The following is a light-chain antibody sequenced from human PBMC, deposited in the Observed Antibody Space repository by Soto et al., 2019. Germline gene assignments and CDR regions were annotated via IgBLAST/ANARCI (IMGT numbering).Light chain of an antibody. CDR1: LSVNSDY. CDR2: GAS. J-gene: IGKJ1*01. Sequence: EIVLTQSPGTLSLSPGERATLSCRASLSVNSDYLAWYQQKPGQAPGLLIYGASNRATGIPDRFSGSGSGTNFTLTISRLEPEDFAEYYCQHYVTSPSTFGQGTKVEIK. V-gene: IGKV3-20*01. CDR3: QHYVTSPST.